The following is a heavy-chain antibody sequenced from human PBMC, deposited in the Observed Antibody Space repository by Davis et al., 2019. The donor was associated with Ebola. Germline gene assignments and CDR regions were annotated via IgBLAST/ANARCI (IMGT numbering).Heavy chain of an antibody. Sequence: GESLKISCAASGFTFNNYAMSWVRQAPGKGLEWVSAISGTGGSTYYADSVKGRFTISRDNSKNTVYLQMNSLRAEDTAVYYCAKDIPSFYDFWSGCFDYWGQGTLLTVSS. V-gene: IGHV3-23*01. CDR3: AKDIPSFYDFWSGCFDY. CDR1: GFTFNNYA. CDR2: ISGTGGST. D-gene: IGHD3-3*01. J-gene: IGHJ4*02.